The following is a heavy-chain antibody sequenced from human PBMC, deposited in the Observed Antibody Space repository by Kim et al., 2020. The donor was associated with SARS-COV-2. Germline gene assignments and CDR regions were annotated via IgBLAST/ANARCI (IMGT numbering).Heavy chain of an antibody. Sequence: SETLSLTCAVYGGSFSGYYWSWIRQPPGKGLEWIGEINHSGSTNYNPSLKSRVTISVDTSKNQFSLKLSSVTAADTAVYYCARKEVAAAGTRDYWGQGTLVTVSS. D-gene: IGHD6-13*01. CDR3: ARKEVAAAGTRDY. J-gene: IGHJ4*02. V-gene: IGHV4-34*01. CDR1: GGSFSGYY. CDR2: INHSGST.